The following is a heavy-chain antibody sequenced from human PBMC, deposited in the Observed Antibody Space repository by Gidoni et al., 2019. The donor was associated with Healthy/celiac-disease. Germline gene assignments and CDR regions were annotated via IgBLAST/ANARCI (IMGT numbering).Heavy chain of an antibody. V-gene: IGHV4-34*01. J-gene: IGHJ4*02. CDR1: GGSFSGYY. Sequence: QVQLQQWGAGLLKPSETLSLTCAVYGGSFSGYYWSWIRQPPGKGLEWIGEINHSGSTNYNPSLKSRVTISVDTSKNQFSLKLSSVTAADTAVYYCARVTTPLESGTFGYWGQGTLVTVSS. CDR2: INHSGST. D-gene: IGHD4-17*01. CDR3: ARVTTPLESGTFGY.